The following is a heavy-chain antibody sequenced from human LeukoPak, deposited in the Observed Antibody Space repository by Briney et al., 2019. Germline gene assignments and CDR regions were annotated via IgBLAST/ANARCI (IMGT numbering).Heavy chain of an antibody. V-gene: IGHV3-48*01. CDR2: ISSSSSPI. CDR1: GFTFSSYW. CDR3: ARLSGDPPY. J-gene: IGHJ4*02. D-gene: IGHD4-17*01. Sequence: GGSLRLSCAASGFTFSSYWMSWVRQAPGKGLEWLSYISSSSSPIYYADSVKGRFTISRDNAKNSLYLQMNSLRAEDTAVYFCARLSGDPPYWGQGTLVTVSS.